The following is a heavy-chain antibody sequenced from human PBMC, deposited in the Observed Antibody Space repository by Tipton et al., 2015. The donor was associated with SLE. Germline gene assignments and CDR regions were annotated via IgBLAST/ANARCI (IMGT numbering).Heavy chain of an antibody. J-gene: IGHJ2*01. Sequence: SLRLSCAASGFTFSSYEMNWVRQAPGKGLEWVSYISSSGSTIYYADSVKGRFTISRDNAKNSLYLQMNSLRAEDTAVYYCARPVPLLWYFDLWGRGTLVTVSS. CDR1: GFTFSSYE. D-gene: IGHD3-3*01. CDR3: ARPVPLLWYFDL. CDR2: ISSSGSTI. V-gene: IGHV3-48*03.